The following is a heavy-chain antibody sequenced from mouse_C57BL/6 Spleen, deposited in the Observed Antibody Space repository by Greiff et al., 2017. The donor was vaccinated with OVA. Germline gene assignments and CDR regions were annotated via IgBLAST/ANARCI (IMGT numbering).Heavy chain of an antibody. CDR2: INPSNGGT. CDR1: GYTFTDYY. Sequence: EVQLQQSGPVLVKPGASVKMSCKASGYTFTDYYMNWVKQSPGKSLEWIGVINPSNGGTSYNQKFKGKATLTVDKSSSTAYMELNSLTSEDSAVYYCARTIYDGYYGFAYWGQGTLVTVSA. D-gene: IGHD2-3*01. J-gene: IGHJ3*01. V-gene: IGHV1-19*01. CDR3: ARTIYDGYYGFAY.